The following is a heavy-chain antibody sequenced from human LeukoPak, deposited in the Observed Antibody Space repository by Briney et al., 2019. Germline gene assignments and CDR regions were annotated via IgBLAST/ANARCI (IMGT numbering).Heavy chain of an antibody. CDR1: GYTFTGYY. V-gene: IGHV1-2*02. Sequence: ASVTVSCKASGYTFTGYYMHWVRQAPGQGLEWMGWINPNSGGTNYAQKFQGRVTVTRDTSISTAYMELSRLRSDDTAVYYCARIPYSSSPGYWGQGTLVTVSS. CDR3: ARIPYSSSPGY. D-gene: IGHD6-6*01. J-gene: IGHJ4*02. CDR2: INPNSGGT.